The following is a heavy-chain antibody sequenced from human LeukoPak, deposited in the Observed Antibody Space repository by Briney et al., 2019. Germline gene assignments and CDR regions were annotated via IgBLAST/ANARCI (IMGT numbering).Heavy chain of an antibody. V-gene: IGHV4-59*05. J-gene: IGHJ4*02. D-gene: IGHD1-7*01. CDR1: GGSISSYY. Sequence: PLETLSLTCTVSGGSISSYYWSWIRQPPGKGLEWIGSIYYSGSTYYNPSLKSRVTISVDTSKNQFSLKLSSVTAADTAVYYCARQSRYNWNYDYWGQGTLVTVSS. CDR3: ARQSRYNWNYDY. CDR2: IYYSGST.